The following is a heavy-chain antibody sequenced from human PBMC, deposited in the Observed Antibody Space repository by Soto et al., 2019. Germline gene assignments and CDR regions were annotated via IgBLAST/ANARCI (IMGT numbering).Heavy chain of an antibody. CDR2: ISWNSDNI. CDR3: AKDLYSNYGDAFDI. D-gene: IGHD4-4*01. CDR1: GFTFDDYA. J-gene: IGHJ3*02. Sequence: GGSLRLSCAASGFTFDDYAMHWVRQAPGKGLEWVSGISWNSDNIGYADSVKGRFTISRDNVKNSLYLQMNSLRAEDTALYYCAKDLYSNYGDAFDIWGQGTMVTVSS. V-gene: IGHV3-9*01.